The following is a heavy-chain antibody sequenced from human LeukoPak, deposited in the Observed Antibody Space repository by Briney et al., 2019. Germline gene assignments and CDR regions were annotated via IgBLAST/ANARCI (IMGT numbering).Heavy chain of an antibody. D-gene: IGHD1-7*01. V-gene: IGHV1-18*01. CDR3: ARDSRGNYPFDY. J-gene: IGHJ4*02. Sequence: ASVKVSCKASGYTFTSYGISWVRQAPGQGLEWMGWISAYNGNTNYAQELQGRVTMTTDTSTSTAYMELRSLRSDDTAVYYCARDSRGNYPFDYWGQGTLVTVSS. CDR1: GYTFTSYG. CDR2: ISAYNGNT.